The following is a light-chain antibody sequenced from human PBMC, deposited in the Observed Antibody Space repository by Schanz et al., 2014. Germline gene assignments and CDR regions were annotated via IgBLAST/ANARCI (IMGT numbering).Light chain of an antibody. CDR3: QNYKSAALT. J-gene: IGKJ5*01. V-gene: IGKV1-27*01. CDR1: QGINNY. CDR2: AAS. Sequence: DIQMTQSPSSLSASAGDRVTITCRASQGINNYLAWYQQKPGKIPKLLIDAASTFQSGVPSRFSGSGSGTDFTLTISGLQPEDVATYYGQNYKSAALTFGQGTRLEIK.